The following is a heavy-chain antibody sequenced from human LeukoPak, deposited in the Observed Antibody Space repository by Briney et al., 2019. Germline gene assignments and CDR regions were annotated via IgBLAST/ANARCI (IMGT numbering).Heavy chain of an antibody. J-gene: IGHJ4*02. V-gene: IGHV4-39*01. CDR1: GVSISSSNSY. D-gene: IGHD3/OR15-3a*01. CDR3: ARQTGSGLFILP. CDR2: IYYSGNT. Sequence: SETLSLTCTVSGVSISSSNSYWGWIRQPPGKGLEWIGSIYYSGNTYYNASLKSQVSISIDTSKNQFSLRLTSVTAADTVVYYCARQTGSGLFILPGGQGTLATVSS.